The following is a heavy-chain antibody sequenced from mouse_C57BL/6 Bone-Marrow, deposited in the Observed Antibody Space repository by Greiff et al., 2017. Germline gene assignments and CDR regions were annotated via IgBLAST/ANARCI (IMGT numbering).Heavy chain of an antibody. V-gene: IGHV5-17*01. J-gene: IGHJ1*03. CDR3: ANDYGTGRYFEV. D-gene: IGHD1-1*01. CDR1: GFPFSDYG. CDR2: ISSGSSTI. Sequence: EVQGVESGGGLVKPGGSLKLSCAASGFPFSDYGMHWVRQAPEKGLEWVAYISSGSSTISYADTVKGRFTFSRDNAKNTLFLQRTSLRSEDTAMYYWANDYGTGRYFEVWGTGTTGTVSS.